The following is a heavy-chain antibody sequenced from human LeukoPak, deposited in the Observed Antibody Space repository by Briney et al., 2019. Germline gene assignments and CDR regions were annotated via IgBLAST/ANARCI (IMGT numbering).Heavy chain of an antibody. CDR3: ARGIVGVIAVLPLPFQH. J-gene: IGHJ1*01. CDR1: GGSISSSSYY. CDR2: IYYSGST. Sequence: SETLSLTCTVSGGSISSSSYYWGWIRQPPGKGLEWIGSIYYSGSTYYNPSLKSRVTISVDTSKNQFSLKLSSVTAADTAVYYCARGIVGVIAVLPLPFQHWGQGTLVTVSS. D-gene: IGHD2-21*01. V-gene: IGHV4-39*01.